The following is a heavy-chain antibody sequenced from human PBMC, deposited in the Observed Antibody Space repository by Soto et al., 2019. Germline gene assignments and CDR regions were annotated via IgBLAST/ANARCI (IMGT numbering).Heavy chain of an antibody. CDR1: GYTFTSYA. J-gene: IGHJ4*02. CDR2: INAGNGNT. D-gene: IGHD6-19*01. V-gene: IGHV1-3*01. CDR3: ARVPGYSSGWGPSPLD. Sequence: QVQLVQSGAEVKKPGASVKVSCKASGYTFTSYAMHWVRQAPGQRLEWMGWINAGNGNTKYSQKFQGRVTITRDTSASTAYMELSSLRSEDTAVYYCARVPGYSSGWGPSPLDWGQGTLVTVSS.